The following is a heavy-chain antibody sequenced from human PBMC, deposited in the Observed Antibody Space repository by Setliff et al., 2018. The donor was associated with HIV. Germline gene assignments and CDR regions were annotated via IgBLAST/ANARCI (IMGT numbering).Heavy chain of an antibody. V-gene: IGHV3-11*04. CDR2: VSSSAKTI. D-gene: IGHD3-10*01. CDR3: ARGAYGSGSYEINF. J-gene: IGHJ4*02. Sequence: GGSLRLSCAASGLTDTYNYMSWVRQAPGKGLEWVSYVSSSAKTIYYVDSVKGRFTISRGNAQNSLYLQMNSLRAEDTAVYYCARGAYGSGSYEINFWGQGTLVTVSS. CDR1: GLTDTYNY.